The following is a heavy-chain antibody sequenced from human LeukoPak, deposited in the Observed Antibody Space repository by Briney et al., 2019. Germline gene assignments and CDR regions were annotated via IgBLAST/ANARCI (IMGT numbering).Heavy chain of an antibody. J-gene: IGHJ4*02. D-gene: IGHD1-1*01. CDR3: AKGTGDTGYYFDY. CDR1: GFTFSSYA. CDR2: IRVGGET. Sequence: PGGSLRLSCAASGFTFSSYAMNWVRQAPGKGLEWVSGIRVGGETHYADSVKGRFTISRDNSENTLYLQMSGPRAEDTAVYHCAKGTGDTGYYFDYWGQGTLVTVSS. V-gene: IGHV3-23*01.